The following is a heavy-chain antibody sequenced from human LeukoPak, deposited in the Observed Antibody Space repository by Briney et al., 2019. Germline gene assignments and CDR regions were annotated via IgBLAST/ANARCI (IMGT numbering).Heavy chain of an antibody. CDR1: GFTFSDHY. V-gene: IGHV3-72*01. D-gene: IGHD5-24*01. J-gene: IGHJ3*02. Sequence: GGSLRLSCAASGFTFSDHYMDWVRQAPGKGLEWVGRTRNKANSYTTEYAASVKGRFTISRDDSKNSLYLQMNSLKTEDTAVYYCARVGADGYNWGHDAFDIWGQGTMVTVSS. CDR3: ARVGADGYNWGHDAFDI. CDR2: TRNKANSYTT.